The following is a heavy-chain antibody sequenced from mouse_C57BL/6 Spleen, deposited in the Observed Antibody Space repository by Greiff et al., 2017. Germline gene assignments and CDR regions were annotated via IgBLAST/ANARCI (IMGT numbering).Heavy chain of an antibody. V-gene: IGHV1-81*01. CDR2: IYPRSGNT. CDR1: GYTFTSYG. Sequence: QVQLKESGAELARPGASVKLSCKASGYTFTSYGISWVKQRTGQGLEWIGEIYPRSGNTYYNEKFKGKATLTADKSSSTAYMELRSLTSEDSAVYFCARTEDYDLDYWGQGTTLTVSS. J-gene: IGHJ2*01. D-gene: IGHD2-4*01. CDR3: ARTEDYDLDY.